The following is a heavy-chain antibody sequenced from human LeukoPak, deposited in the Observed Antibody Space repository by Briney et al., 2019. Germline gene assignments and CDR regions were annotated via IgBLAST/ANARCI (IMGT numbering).Heavy chain of an antibody. Sequence: SETLSLTCTVSGGSFSSGSYYWSWIRQPPGKGLEWIGYIYYSGSTNYNPSLKSRVTISVDTSKNQFSLKLSSVTAADTAVYYCARERPPRHWYFDLWGRGTLVTVSS. V-gene: IGHV4-61*01. CDR2: IYYSGST. CDR1: GGSFSSGSYY. J-gene: IGHJ2*01. CDR3: ARERPPRHWYFDL.